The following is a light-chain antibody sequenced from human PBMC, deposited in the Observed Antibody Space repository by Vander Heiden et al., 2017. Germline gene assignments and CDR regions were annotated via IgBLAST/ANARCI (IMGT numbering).Light chain of an antibody. CDR2: DTS. CDR1: TGAVTSDYY. V-gene: IGLV7-46*01. CDR3: LLSYPGSRPVV. J-gene: IGLJ2*01. Sequence: VVTQEPSLTVSPGGTVTLTCASSTGAVTSDYYAYWVQQNAGQAPRTLIFDTSNKNSWTPARFSGSLLRGKAALTLSGAQPDDEAEYYCLLSYPGSRPVVFGGGTKLTVL.